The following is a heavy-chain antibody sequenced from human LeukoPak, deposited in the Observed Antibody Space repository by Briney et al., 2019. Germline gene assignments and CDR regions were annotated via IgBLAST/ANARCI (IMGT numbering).Heavy chain of an antibody. CDR3: ARTSSGWYWHFDY. CDR1: GFTVSSNY. V-gene: IGHV3-53*01. D-gene: IGHD6-19*01. J-gene: IGHJ4*02. Sequence: SGGSLRISCAASGFTVSSNYMSWVRQAPGKGLEWVSVIYSGGSTYYADSVKGRFTISRDNSKNTLYLQMNSLRAEDTAVYYCARTSSGWYWHFDYWGQGTLVTVSS. CDR2: IYSGGST.